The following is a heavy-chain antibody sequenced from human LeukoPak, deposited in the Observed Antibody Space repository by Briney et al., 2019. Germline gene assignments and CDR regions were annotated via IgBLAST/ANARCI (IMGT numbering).Heavy chain of an antibody. D-gene: IGHD3-3*01. CDR1: GYTFTSYA. CDR3: ARDGGPSYYYGMDV. Sequence: ASVKVSCKPSGYTFTSYAMHWVRQAPGQRLEWMGWINAGNGNTKYSQKFQGRVTITRDTSASTAYMELSSLRSEDTAVYYCARDGGPSYYYGMDVWGQGTTVTVSS. J-gene: IGHJ6*02. V-gene: IGHV1-3*01. CDR2: INAGNGNT.